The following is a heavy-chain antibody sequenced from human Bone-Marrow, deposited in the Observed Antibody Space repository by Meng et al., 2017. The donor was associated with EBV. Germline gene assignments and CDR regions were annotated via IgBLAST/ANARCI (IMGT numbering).Heavy chain of an antibody. V-gene: IGHV4-61*01. D-gene: IGHD1-26*01. CDR1: GASVSSGSYY. CDR2: IYYNGNT. J-gene: IGHJ4*02. CDR3: ASTSGNLIYSDY. Sequence: QGQRQESGPGLAEPWETLSLTCTVSGASVSSGSYYWNWIRQPPGKGLEWIGYIYYNGNTNYNPSLKSRVTISVDTSKNQFSLKLSSVTAADTAVYYCASTSGNLIYSDYWGQGTLVTVSS.